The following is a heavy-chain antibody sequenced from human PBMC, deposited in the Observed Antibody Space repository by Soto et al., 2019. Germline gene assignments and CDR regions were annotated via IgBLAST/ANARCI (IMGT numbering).Heavy chain of an antibody. CDR2: IYHSGST. CDR1: GGSISSSNW. D-gene: IGHD2-2*01. V-gene: IGHV4-4*02. Sequence: PSETLSLTCAVSGGSISSSNWWSWVRQPPGKGLEWIGEIYHSGSTNYNPSLKSRVTISVDKSKNQFSLKLSSVTAADTAVYYCARDGDCSSTSCYVRSLGYWGQGTLVTVSS. J-gene: IGHJ4*02. CDR3: ARDGDCSSTSCYVRSLGY.